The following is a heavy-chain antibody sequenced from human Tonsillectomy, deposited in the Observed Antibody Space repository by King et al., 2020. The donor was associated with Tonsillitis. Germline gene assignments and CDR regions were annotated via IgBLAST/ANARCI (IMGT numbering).Heavy chain of an antibody. Sequence: VQLVESGGGVVQPGRSLRLSCAASGFTFSSYGTHWVRQAPGKGLEWVAVIWYDGSNKYYADSVKGRFTISRDNSKNTLYLQMNSLRAEDTAVYYCARGYYDGSGYYLGDYWGQGTLVTVSS. V-gene: IGHV3-33*08. J-gene: IGHJ4*02. CDR2: IWYDGSNK. CDR1: GFTFSSYG. D-gene: IGHD3-22*01. CDR3: ARGYYDGSGYYLGDY.